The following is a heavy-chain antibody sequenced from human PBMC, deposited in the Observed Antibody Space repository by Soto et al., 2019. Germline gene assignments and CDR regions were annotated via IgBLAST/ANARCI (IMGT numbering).Heavy chain of an antibody. V-gene: IGHV3-23*01. J-gene: IGHJ6*03. D-gene: IGHD3-3*01. Sequence: EVQLLESGGGLVQPGGSLRLSCAASGFTFSSYAMSWVRQAPGKGLEWVSAISGSGGSTYYADSVKGRFTISRDNSKNTLYQQKNSMRAEDTTVFYCAKGEEYYDFWSGYPLYYYYYMDVWGKGTTVTVSS. CDR3: AKGEEYYDFWSGYPLYYYYYMDV. CDR1: GFTFSSYA. CDR2: ISGSGGST.